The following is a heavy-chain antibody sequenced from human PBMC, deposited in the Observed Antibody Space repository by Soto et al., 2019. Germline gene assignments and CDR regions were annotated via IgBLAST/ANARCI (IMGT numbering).Heavy chain of an antibody. Sequence: PRLSRGGSGFTFSRYAMSWVRPAPGEGLEGGSAICGSGGSTYYADSLEGRFTISRDNSKNTLYLQMNSLRAEDTAVYYCAKEYDSSGYYVEAVWGQGTLVIVSS. J-gene: IGHJ4*02. CDR3: AKEYDSSGYYVEAV. CDR2: ICGSGGST. D-gene: IGHD3-22*01. CDR1: GFTFSRYA. V-gene: IGHV3-23*01.